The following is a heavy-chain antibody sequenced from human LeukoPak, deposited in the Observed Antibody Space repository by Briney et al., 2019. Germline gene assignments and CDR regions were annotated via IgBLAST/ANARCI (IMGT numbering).Heavy chain of an antibody. Sequence: ASVTVSCKASGYTFTSYGISWVRQAPGQGLAWMAWISAYNGNTNYAQKLQGRVTMTTDTSTSTAYMELRSLRSDDTAVYYCARDPFNYGGNDVYFDYWGQGTLVTVSS. J-gene: IGHJ4*02. CDR2: ISAYNGNT. D-gene: IGHD4-23*01. CDR3: ARDPFNYGGNDVYFDY. CDR1: GYTFTSYG. V-gene: IGHV1-18*01.